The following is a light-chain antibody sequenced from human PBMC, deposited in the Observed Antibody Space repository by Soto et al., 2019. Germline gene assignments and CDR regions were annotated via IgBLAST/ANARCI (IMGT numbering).Light chain of an antibody. Sequence: QSVLTQPPSVSEAPGQRVTISCTGSSSNIGAGYEAHWYQQVPGTAPKLLIYENNNRPSGVPDRFSGSKSGTSASLAITGLQAEDEAEYYCQCCDSSLSGYVFGTGTKLTVL. CDR2: ENN. V-gene: IGLV1-40*01. CDR1: SSNIGAGYE. CDR3: QCCDSSLSGYV. J-gene: IGLJ1*01.